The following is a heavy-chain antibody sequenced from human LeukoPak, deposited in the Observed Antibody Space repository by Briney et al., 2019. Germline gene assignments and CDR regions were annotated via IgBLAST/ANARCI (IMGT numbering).Heavy chain of an antibody. CDR3: ARDLATVTTTPWFDP. V-gene: IGHV3-11*04. CDR2: ISSSGSTI. J-gene: IGHJ5*02. CDR1: GFTFSDYY. D-gene: IGHD4-17*01. Sequence: PGGSLRLSCAASGFTFSDYYMSWIRQAPGKGLEWVSYISSSGSTIYYADSVQGRFTISRDNAKNSLYLQMNSLRAEDTAVYYCARDLATVTTTPWFDPWGRGTLVTVSS.